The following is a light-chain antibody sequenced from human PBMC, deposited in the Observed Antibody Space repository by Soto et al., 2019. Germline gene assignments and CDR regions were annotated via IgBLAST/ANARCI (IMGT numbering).Light chain of an antibody. V-gene: IGLV1-40*01. J-gene: IGLJ2*01. CDR1: SSNIGADYD. CDR3: QSYDASVSGSGVI. Sequence: QSVLTQPPSVSGAPGHRVTISCTGRSSNIGADYDVQWYQQLPGAAPKLLIYGNINRPSGVPDRFSGSKSGTSASRAITGLLAEYEGDYYCQSYDASVSGSGVIFGGGTKLTVL. CDR2: GNI.